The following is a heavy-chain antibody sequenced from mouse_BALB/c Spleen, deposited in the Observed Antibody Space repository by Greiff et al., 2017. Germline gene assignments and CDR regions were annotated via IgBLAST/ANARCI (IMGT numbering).Heavy chain of an antibody. D-gene: IGHD2-1*01. Sequence: EVKLVESGGGLVKPGGSLKLSCAASGFTFSSFGMHWVRQAPEKGLEWVAYISSGSSTIYYADTVKGRFTISRDNPKNTLFLQMTSLRSEDTAMYYCARSNYGNYYAMDYWGQGTSVTVSS. J-gene: IGHJ4*01. CDR1: GFTFSSFG. CDR2: ISSGSSTI. CDR3: ARSNYGNYYAMDY. V-gene: IGHV5-17*02.